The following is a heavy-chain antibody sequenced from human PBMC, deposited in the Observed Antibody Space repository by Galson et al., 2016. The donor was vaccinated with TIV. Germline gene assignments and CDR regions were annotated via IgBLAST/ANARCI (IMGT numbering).Heavy chain of an antibody. J-gene: IGHJ3*02. CDR1: GYTFTNFG. CDR3: AREVAHVDSVILNADAFDI. V-gene: IGHV1-18*01. CDR2: ISAYNGET. D-gene: IGHD3-16*01. Sequence: SVKVSCKASGYTFTNFGVSWVRQAPGQGLEWMGWISAYNGETNYAQKFQGRVTLTTDTSTNTAYMELRSLRSDDTAVYYCAREVAHVDSVILNADAFDIWGQGTKVTVSS.